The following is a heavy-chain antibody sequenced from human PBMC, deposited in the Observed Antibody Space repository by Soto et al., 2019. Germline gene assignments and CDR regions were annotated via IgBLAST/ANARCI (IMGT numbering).Heavy chain of an antibody. D-gene: IGHD6-25*01. CDR3: ANNELSQPRLAPLYYFDH. CDR2: ISGSGDTT. V-gene: IGHV3-23*01. CDR1: GFTFSSYA. Sequence: EVQLLESGGGLVQPGGSLRLSCAASGFTFSSYAMSWVRQAPGKGLEWVSTISGSGDTTYYADSLKGRFSISRDNSKITLSLQMNSLTAEDTAVYYCANNELSQPRLAPLYYFDHWGQGTQVTVSS. J-gene: IGHJ4*02.